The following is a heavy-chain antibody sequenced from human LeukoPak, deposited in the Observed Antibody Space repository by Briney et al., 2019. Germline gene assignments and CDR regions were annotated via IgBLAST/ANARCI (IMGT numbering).Heavy chain of an antibody. CDR3: AREVVVTRFDY. D-gene: IGHD3-22*01. V-gene: IGHV7-4-1*02. Sequence: ASVKVSCKASGYTFTGYYMHWVRQAPGQGLEWMGWINTNTGNPTYALGFTGRFVFSLDTSVITAYLLISSLKAEDTAVYYCAREVVVTRFDYWGQGTLVTVYS. J-gene: IGHJ4*02. CDR1: GYTFTGYY. CDR2: INTNTGNP.